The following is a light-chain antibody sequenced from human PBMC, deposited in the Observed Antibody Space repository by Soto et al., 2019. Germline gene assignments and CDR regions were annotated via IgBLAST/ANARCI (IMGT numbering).Light chain of an antibody. CDR3: TSFTTTNTWV. CDR1: SSDVGSYNF. V-gene: IGLV2-14*01. CDR2: EVT. Sequence: QSALTQPNSVSGSPGQSITISCTGTSSDVGSYNFVSWFQQHPGKAPKLIIYEVTNRPSGVSYRFSGSKSGNTASLTISGPQAEDEADYYCTSFTTTNTWVFGGGTKLTVL. J-gene: IGLJ3*02.